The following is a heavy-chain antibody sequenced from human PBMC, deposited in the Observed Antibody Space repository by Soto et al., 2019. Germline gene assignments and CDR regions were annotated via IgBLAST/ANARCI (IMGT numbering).Heavy chain of an antibody. J-gene: IGHJ6*02. CDR3: ARDGASRPEAHIKSGVDF. Sequence: QVHLVESGGGVVQPGRTLRLSCVASGFIFRSFALHWVRQAPGKGLEWVAVTSFDGSSKFYADSVRGRFTISKDDSTDTVYLDMHSLTPEDSAVYFCARDGASRPEAHIKSGVDFWGQWNTVLVSS. CDR2: TSFDGSSK. V-gene: IGHV3-30*04. CDR1: GFIFRSFA. D-gene: IGHD3-16*01.